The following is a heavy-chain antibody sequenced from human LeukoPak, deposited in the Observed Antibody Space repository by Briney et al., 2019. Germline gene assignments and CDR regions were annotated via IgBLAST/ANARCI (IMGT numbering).Heavy chain of an antibody. CDR3: ARDCSSTSCYPPGVY. V-gene: IGHV3-33*01. J-gene: IGHJ4*02. CDR2: IWYDGSNK. CDR1: GFTFSSYG. D-gene: IGHD2-2*01. Sequence: GGSLRLSCAASGFTFSSYGMHWVRQAPGKGLEWVAVIWYDGSNKYYADSVKGRFTISRDNSKNTLYLQMNSLRAEDTAVYYCARDCSSTSCYPPGVYWGQGTLVTVSS.